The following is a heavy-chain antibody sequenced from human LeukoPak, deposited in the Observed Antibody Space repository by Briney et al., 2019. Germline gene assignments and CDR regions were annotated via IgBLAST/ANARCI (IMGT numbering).Heavy chain of an antibody. CDR2: INPNSGGT. V-gene: IGHV1-2*02. CDR3: ARNRQWLVRWYFDL. D-gene: IGHD6-19*01. J-gene: IGHJ2*01. Sequence: ASVKVSCKACGYTFTGYYMHWVRQDPGQGLEWMGGINPNSGGTNYAQKLQGRVTMTRDTSISTAYMELSGLRSDDTAVYYCARNRQWLVRWYFDLWGRGTLVTVSS. CDR1: GYTFTGYY.